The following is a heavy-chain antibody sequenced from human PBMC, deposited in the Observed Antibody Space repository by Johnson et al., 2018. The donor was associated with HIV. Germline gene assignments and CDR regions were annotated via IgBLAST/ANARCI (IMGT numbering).Heavy chain of an antibody. CDR1: GFTFSSNY. D-gene: IGHD3-16*01. CDR2: IYTGGST. Sequence: VQVVESGGGLVQPGGSLRLSCAASGFTFSSNYMSWVRQAPGRGLEWVSLIYTGGSTYYADAVKGRFTISSDNAKNPLYLQMNSLRAEDTAVYYCARDPSRLRQSDIWGQGTMVTVSS. V-gene: IGHV3-66*01. J-gene: IGHJ3*02. CDR3: ARDPSRLRQSDI.